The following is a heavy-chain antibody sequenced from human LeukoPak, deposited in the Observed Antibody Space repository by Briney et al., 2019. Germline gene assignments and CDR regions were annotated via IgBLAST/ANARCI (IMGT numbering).Heavy chain of an antibody. CDR3: ARAPIAAAAAFAY. J-gene: IGHJ4*02. D-gene: IGHD6-13*01. CDR2: ISAYNGNT. CDR1: GYTLTSYG. V-gene: IGHV1-18*01. Sequence: ASVKVSRKASGYTLTSYGNSWVRQAPGQGREWMGWISAYNGNTNYAQKLQGRVTMTTDTSTSTAYMELRSLRSDDTAAYYCARAPIAAAAAFAYWGEGTLVTVSS.